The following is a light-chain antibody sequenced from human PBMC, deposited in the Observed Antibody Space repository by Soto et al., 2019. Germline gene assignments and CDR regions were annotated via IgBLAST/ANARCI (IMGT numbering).Light chain of an antibody. CDR3: QQYDNWPYT. CDR1: QSVSNT. V-gene: IGKV3-15*01. J-gene: IGKJ2*01. Sequence: EIVMTQSPATLSVSPGERATLSCRASQSVSNTLAWYQQKPGQAPRLLMYGASIRATGIPARFSGGGSGTQFTLTISSLQSEDLAVYYCQQYDNWPYTFGQGTKLEIK. CDR2: GAS.